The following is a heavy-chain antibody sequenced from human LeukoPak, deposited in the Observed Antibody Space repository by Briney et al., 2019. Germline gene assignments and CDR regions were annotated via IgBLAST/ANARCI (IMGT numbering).Heavy chain of an antibody. CDR2: ITSSSSYI. CDR3: AREVWRDYYDSSGDFDY. J-gene: IGHJ4*02. Sequence: GGSLRLSCAASGSTFSSYSMNWVRQAPGKGLEWVSSITSSSSYIYYADSVKGRFTISRDNAKNSLYLQMSSLRAEDTAVYYCAREVWRDYYDSSGDFDYWGQGTLVTVSS. CDR1: GSTFSSYS. D-gene: IGHD3-22*01. V-gene: IGHV3-21*01.